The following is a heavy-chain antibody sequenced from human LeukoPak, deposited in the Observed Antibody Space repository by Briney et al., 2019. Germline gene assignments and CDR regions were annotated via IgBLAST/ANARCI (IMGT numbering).Heavy chain of an antibody. CDR1: GYTFTGYY. CDR2: INPNSGGT. Sequence: ASVKVSCKASGYTFTGYYMHWVRQAPGQGLEWMGWINPNSGGTNYAQKFQGRVTMTRDTSISTAYMERSRLRSDDTAVYYCARVSYDILTGYYEDRGIDYWGQGTLVTVSS. D-gene: IGHD3-9*01. J-gene: IGHJ4*02. CDR3: ARVSYDILTGYYEDRGIDY. V-gene: IGHV1-2*02.